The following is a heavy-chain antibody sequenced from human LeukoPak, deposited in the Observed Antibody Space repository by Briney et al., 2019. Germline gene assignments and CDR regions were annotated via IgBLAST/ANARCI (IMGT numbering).Heavy chain of an antibody. CDR3: ARVPIGYYESGAYPYYCDY. J-gene: IGHJ4*02. V-gene: IGHV1-18*01. Sequence: ASVKVSCKASGGTFSSYAISWVRQAPGQGLEWMGWISGDNGNTKYAQNLQGRVTMTTDTSTSTAYMELRSLRSDDTAVYYCARVPIGYYESGAYPYYCDYWGQGTLVTVSS. D-gene: IGHD3-22*01. CDR1: GGTFSSYA. CDR2: ISGDNGNT.